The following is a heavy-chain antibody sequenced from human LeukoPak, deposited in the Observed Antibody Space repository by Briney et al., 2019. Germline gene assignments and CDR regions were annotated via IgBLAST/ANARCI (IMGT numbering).Heavy chain of an antibody. CDR3: ARAVAVIGAPRFDP. CDR2: ISYSGST. CDR1: GDSVRSNTYY. V-gene: IGHV4-61*01. Sequence: SKTLSLTCTVSGDSVRSNTYYWSWIRQPPGQGLECIGYISYSGSTNYNPSLNSRVTISVDTSKNQFSLKLSSVTAADTAVYFCARAVAVIGAPRFDPWGQGTLVTVSS. J-gene: IGHJ5*02. D-gene: IGHD2/OR15-2a*01.